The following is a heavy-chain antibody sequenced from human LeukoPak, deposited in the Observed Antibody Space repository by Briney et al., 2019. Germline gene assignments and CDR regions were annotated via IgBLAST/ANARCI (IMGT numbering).Heavy chain of an antibody. CDR2: IIPIFGTA. Sequence: ASVKVSCTASGGTFSSYAISWVRQAPGQGLEWMGGIIPIFGTANYAQKFQGRVTITAVESMSTAYMELSSLRSEDTAVYYCARGWLAETTVVTPYNYWGQGTLVTVSS. D-gene: IGHD2-21*02. CDR1: GGTFSSYA. J-gene: IGHJ4*02. CDR3: ARGWLAETTVVTPYNY. V-gene: IGHV1-69*13.